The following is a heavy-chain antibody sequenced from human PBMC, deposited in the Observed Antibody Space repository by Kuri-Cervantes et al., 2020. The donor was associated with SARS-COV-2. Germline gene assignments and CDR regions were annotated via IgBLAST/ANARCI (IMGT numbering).Heavy chain of an antibody. CDR1: GFTFDDYA. J-gene: IGHJ4*02. V-gene: IGHV3-9*01. CDR3: ARADFWSGYYIDY. Sequence: GGSLRLSCAASGFTFDDYAMHWVRQAPGRGLEWVSGISWNSGSIGYADSVKGRFTISRDDSKNMAYLQMNSLKTEDTAVYYCARADFWSGYYIDYWGQGTLVTVSS. D-gene: IGHD3-3*01. CDR2: ISWNSGSI.